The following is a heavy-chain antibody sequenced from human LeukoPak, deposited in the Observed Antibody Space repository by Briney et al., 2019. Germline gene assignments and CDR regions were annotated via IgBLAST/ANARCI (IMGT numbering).Heavy chain of an antibody. Sequence: SETLSLTCAVYGGPFSGYYWSWIRQPPGKGPEWIGKINHSGNTNYNPSLRSRVTISVDTSKNQFSLKLSSVTAADTAVYYCARDNPWVAAAGTLGIDWFDPWGQGTLVTVSS. D-gene: IGHD6-13*01. V-gene: IGHV4-34*01. CDR1: GGPFSGYY. CDR3: ARDNPWVAAAGTLGIDWFDP. J-gene: IGHJ5*02. CDR2: INHSGNT.